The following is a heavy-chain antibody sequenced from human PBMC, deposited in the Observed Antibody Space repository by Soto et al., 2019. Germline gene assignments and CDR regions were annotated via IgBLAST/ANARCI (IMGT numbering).Heavy chain of an antibody. D-gene: IGHD1-1*01. Sequence: QVQLVQSGAEVKEPGSSVKVSCKVSGGTFSSQTINWVRQVPGQGLEWMGSVIPIIGEGKYAQSFLGRVRITADRSTSKAYMELSSLRSEDTAVYYCARPAVNDLDADSSAFDIWGQGTMVTVSS. J-gene: IGHJ3*02. CDR2: VIPIIGEG. V-gene: IGHV1-69*02. CDR3: ARPAVNDLDADSSAFDI. CDR1: GGTFSSQT.